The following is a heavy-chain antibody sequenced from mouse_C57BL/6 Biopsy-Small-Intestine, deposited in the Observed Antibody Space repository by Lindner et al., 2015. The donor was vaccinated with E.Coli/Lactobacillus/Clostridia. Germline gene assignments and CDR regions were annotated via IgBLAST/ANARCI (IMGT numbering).Heavy chain of an antibody. V-gene: IGHV14-2*01. D-gene: IGHD4-1*01. CDR1: GFNIKDYY. CDR2: IDPEDGEA. J-gene: IGHJ3*01. CDR3: ARSGGSWFAY. Sequence: VQLQESGAELVKPGASVKLSCTASGFNIKDYYIHWVKQRTEQGLEWIGRIDPEDGEARYAPKFQDKATITSDTSSNTAYLQLSSLTSVDTAVYYCARSGGSWFAYWGQGTLVTVSA.